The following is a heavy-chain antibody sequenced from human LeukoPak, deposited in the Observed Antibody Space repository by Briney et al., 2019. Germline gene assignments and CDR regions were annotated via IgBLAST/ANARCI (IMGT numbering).Heavy chain of an antibody. CDR3: AKSMIRGVNDAFDI. J-gene: IGHJ3*02. CDR1: GFTFSSYG. Sequence: GGSLRLSCAASGFTFSSYGMSWVRQARGKWLEWVSGISVSGDSTYYADSVKGRFTIFRDNSKNTLYLQMNSLRAEDTAVYYCAKSMIRGVNDAFDIWGQGTMVTVSS. D-gene: IGHD3-10*01. V-gene: IGHV3-23*01. CDR2: ISVSGDST.